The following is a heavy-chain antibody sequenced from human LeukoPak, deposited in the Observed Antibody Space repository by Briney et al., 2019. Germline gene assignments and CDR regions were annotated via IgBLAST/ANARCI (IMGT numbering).Heavy chain of an antibody. CDR2: ITGSDDAT. CDR3: AKGPQLYSGYHPNF. D-gene: IGHD5-12*01. CDR1: GFTFTSVA. J-gene: IGHJ4*02. V-gene: IGHV3-23*01. Sequence: GGSLRLSCAASGFTFTSVAMTWVRQAPGQGLEWDSTITGSDDATYYGDSVKGRFTISRDYSSNTVYLQMNSLRSEDTAIYYCAKGPQLYSGYHPNFWGQGTLVTVSS.